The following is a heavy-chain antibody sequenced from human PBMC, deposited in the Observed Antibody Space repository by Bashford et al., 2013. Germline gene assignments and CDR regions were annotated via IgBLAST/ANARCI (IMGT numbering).Heavy chain of an antibody. J-gene: IGHJ4*02. V-gene: IGHV5-51*01. CDR2: IYPSDSDT. Sequence: WVRQMPGKGLEWMGIIYPSDSDTRYSPSFQGQVSISVDKSISTAYLQWSNLKASDTAMYHCARQDGDGLYLFDYVGPGNPGHRLL. D-gene: IGHD5-24*01. CDR3: ARQDGDGLYLFDY.